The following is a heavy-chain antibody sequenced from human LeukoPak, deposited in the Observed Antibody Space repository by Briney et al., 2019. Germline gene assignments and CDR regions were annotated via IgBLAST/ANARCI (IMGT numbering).Heavy chain of an antibody. CDR2: IRSKLYGETT. Sequence: PGGSLRLSCTVSGFTFGENDMSWVRQAPGEGLEWIGIIRSKLYGETTEYAASVKGRFTISRDDDKSIAFLQLNSLKTEDTAVYYCSRAGNDYNNYQTPYWGQGTLVTVAS. V-gene: IGHV3-49*04. CDR1: GFTFGEND. J-gene: IGHJ4*02. D-gene: IGHD4-11*01. CDR3: SRAGNDYNNYQTPY.